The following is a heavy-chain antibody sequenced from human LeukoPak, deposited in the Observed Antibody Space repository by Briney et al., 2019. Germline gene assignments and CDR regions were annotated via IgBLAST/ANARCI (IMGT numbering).Heavy chain of an antibody. CDR3: ARTGEWDSSGRYRWDWFDP. V-gene: IGHV5-51*01. J-gene: IGHJ5*02. CDR2: IYPRDSDT. D-gene: IGHD3-22*01. CDR1: GYSFTSYW. Sequence: GESLKISCKGSGYSFTSYWIAWVRQMPGKGLEWMGFIYPRDSDTRYSPSFQGQVTMSADKSTSTAYLQWRSLKASDTAMYYCARTGEWDSSGRYRWDWFDPWGQGTLVTVSS.